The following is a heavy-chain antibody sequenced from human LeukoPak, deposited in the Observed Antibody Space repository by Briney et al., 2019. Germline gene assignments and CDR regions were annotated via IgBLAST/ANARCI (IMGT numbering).Heavy chain of an antibody. Sequence: SETLSLTCAVYGGSFSGYYWSWIRQPPGKGLEWIGYIYYSGSTNYNPSLKSRVTISVDTSKNQFSLKLSSVTAADTAVYYCAGGYYYDSSGYSSAFDIWGQGTMVTVSS. D-gene: IGHD3-22*01. CDR3: AGGYYYDSSGYSSAFDI. V-gene: IGHV4-59*01. CDR2: IYYSGST. J-gene: IGHJ3*02. CDR1: GGSFSGYY.